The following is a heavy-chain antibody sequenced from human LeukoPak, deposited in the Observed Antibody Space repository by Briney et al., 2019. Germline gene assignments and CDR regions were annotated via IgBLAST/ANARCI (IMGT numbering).Heavy chain of an antibody. CDR3: ATGVSSRDFDY. Sequence: VASVKVSCKASGYTFTGNYIHWVRQAPGQGLQWMGIINPREGSTSYAQKLQGRITVTRDTSTSTVYMDLSSLRSEDTAVHYCATGVSSRDFDYWGQGTLVTVSS. CDR2: INPREGST. D-gene: IGHD6-13*01. J-gene: IGHJ4*02. CDR1: GYTFTGNY. V-gene: IGHV1-46*04.